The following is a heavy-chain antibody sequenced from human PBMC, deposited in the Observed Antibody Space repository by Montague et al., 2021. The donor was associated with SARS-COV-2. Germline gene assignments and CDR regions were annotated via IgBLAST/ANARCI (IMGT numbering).Heavy chain of an antibody. D-gene: IGHD3-16*02. J-gene: IGHJ5*02. Sequence: SETLSLTCTVSGGSISGYYWSWIRQPPGKGPEWIGNIYDTGNTNYNPSLKSRVTMPVDTSKNQFSLELRSVTAADTAVYYCARLGFVELWLNLGWFDPWGQGTLVTVSS. V-gene: IGHV4-59*08. CDR2: IYDTGNT. CDR3: ARLGFVELWLNLGWFDP. CDR1: GGSISGYY.